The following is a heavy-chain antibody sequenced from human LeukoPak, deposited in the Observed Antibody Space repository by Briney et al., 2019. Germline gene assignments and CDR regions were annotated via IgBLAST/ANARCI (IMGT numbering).Heavy chain of an antibody. CDR1: GYTFTGYY. Sequence: GASVKVSCKASGYTFTGYYMHWVRQAPGQGLEWMGWINPNSGGTNYAQKFQGRVTMTRDTSISTAYMELSRLRSDDTAVYYCARDNARLEQRPEYFQHWGQGTLVTVSS. D-gene: IGHD1/OR15-1a*01. V-gene: IGHV1-2*02. CDR3: ARDNARLEQRPEYFQH. CDR2: INPNSGGT. J-gene: IGHJ1*01.